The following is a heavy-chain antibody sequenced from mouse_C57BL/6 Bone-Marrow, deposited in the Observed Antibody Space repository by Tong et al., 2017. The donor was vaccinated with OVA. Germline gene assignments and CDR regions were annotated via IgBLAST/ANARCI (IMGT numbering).Heavy chain of an antibody. CDR2: INSNGGST. Sequence: EVQLVESGGGLVQPGGSLKLSCAASGFTFSSYGMSWVRQTPDKRLELVATINSNGGSTYYPDSVKGRFTISRDNAKKTLYLQMSSLRSEDTALYYCARRGFDYWGQGTTLTVSS. CDR1: GFTFSSYG. V-gene: IGHV5-6-3*01. CDR3: ARRGFDY. J-gene: IGHJ2*01.